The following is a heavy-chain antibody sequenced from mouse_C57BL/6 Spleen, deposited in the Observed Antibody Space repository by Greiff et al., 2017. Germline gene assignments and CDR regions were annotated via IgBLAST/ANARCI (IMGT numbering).Heavy chain of an antibody. CDR1: GFNIKDYY. V-gene: IGHV14-2*01. CDR2: IDPEDGET. J-gene: IGHJ4*01. Sequence: VQLQQSGAELVKPGASVKLSCTASGFNIKDYYMHWVKQRTEQGLEWIGRIDPEDGETKYAPNFQGKATITADTSSNPAYLQLSILTSEDTAVYYCASWGAMDYWGQGTSVTVSS. CDR3: ASWGAMDY.